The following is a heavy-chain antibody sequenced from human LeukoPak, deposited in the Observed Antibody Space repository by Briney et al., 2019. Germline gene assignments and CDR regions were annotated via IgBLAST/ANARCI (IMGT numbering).Heavy chain of an antibody. J-gene: IGHJ4*02. Sequence: GGSLRLSCAAAGFTFSSYGMHWVRQAPGKGLEWVAVISYDGSNKYYADSVKGRFTISRDNSKNTLYLQMNSLRAEDTAVYYCAKTMPGRYSSRWSFDYRGQGTLVTVSS. CDR3: AKTMPGRYSSRWSFDY. V-gene: IGHV3-30*18. CDR2: ISYDGSNK. D-gene: IGHD6-13*01. CDR1: GFTFSSYG.